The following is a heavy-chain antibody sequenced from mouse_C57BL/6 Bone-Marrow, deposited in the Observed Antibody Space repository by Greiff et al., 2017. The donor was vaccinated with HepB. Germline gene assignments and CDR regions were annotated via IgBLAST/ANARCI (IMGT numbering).Heavy chain of an antibody. J-gene: IGHJ4*01. CDR3: ARHGGTYYGNYDYAMDY. CDR1: EYEFPSHD. V-gene: IGHV5-2*01. Sequence: DVMLVESGGGLVQPGESLKLSCESNEYEFPSHDMSWVRKTPEKRLELVAAINSDGGSTYYPDTMERRFIISRDNTKKTLYLQMSSLRSEDTALYYCARHGGTYYGNYDYAMDYWGQGTSVTVSS. CDR2: INSDGGST. D-gene: IGHD2-10*01.